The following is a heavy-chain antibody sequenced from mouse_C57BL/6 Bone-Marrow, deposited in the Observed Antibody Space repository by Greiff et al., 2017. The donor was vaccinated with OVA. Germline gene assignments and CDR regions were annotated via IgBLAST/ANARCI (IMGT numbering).Heavy chain of an antibody. D-gene: IGHD2-5*01. J-gene: IGHJ3*01. CDR1: GFTFSSYG. CDR2: ISSGGSYT. Sequence: EVKLVESGGDLVKPGGSLKLSCAASGFTFSSYGMSWVRRTPDKRLEWVATISSGGSYTYYPDSVKGRFTISRDNAKNTLYLQMSSLKSEDTAMYYCARQGSYYSNYVWFAYWGQGTLVTVSA. CDR3: ARQGSYYSNYVWFAY. V-gene: IGHV5-6*01.